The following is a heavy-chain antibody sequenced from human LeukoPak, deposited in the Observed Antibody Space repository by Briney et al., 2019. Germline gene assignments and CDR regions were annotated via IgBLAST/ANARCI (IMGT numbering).Heavy chain of an antibody. CDR1: GGSISSSSYY. CDR3: ARQVRGVTLDNWFDP. CDR2: IYYSGST. D-gene: IGHD3-10*01. J-gene: IGHJ5*02. Sequence: SETLSPTCTVSGGSISSSSYYWGWIRQPPGKGLEWIGSIYYSGSTYYNPSLKSRVTISVDTSKNQFSLKLSSVTAADTAVYYCARQVRGVTLDNWFDPWGQGNLVTVSS. V-gene: IGHV4-39*01.